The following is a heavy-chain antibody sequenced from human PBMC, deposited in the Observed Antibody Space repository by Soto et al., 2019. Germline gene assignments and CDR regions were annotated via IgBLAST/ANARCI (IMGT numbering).Heavy chain of an antibody. Sequence: SETLSLTCTFSGGSISTYYWSWIRQPPGKGLEWIGYIYNSGSTNYNPSLKSRVTISLDTSKNQFSLKLSSVTAADTAVYYCARSHGTALLDYWGQGTLVTVSS. D-gene: IGHD2-15*01. V-gene: IGHV4-59*01. CDR3: ARSHGTALLDY. J-gene: IGHJ4*02. CDR1: GGSISTYY. CDR2: IYNSGST.